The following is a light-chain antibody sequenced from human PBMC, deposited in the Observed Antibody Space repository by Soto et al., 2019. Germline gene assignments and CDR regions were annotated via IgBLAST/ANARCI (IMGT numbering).Light chain of an antibody. CDR1: SGYSNYK. CDR2: VGTGGIVG. J-gene: IGLJ3*02. Sequence: QSVLTQPPSASASLGASVTLTCTLSSGYSNYKVDWYQQRPGKGPRFVMRVGTGGIVGSKGDGIPDRFSVLGSGLNRYLTIKNIQEEDECDYHCGADHGSGSNFVWVFCGGTKLTVL. CDR3: GADHGSGSNFVWV. V-gene: IGLV9-49*01.